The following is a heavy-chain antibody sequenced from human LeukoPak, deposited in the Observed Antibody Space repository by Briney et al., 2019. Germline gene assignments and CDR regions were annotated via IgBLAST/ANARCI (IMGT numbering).Heavy chain of an antibody. J-gene: IGHJ3*02. CDR3: ARDHRSYLLWCGEAGDRDAFDI. CDR2: INPNSGGT. V-gene: IGHV1-2*02. CDR1: GYTFTGYY. Sequence: ASVKVSCKTSGYTFTGYYMHWVRQAPGQGLEWMGWINPNSGGTNYAQKFQGRVTMTRDTSISTAYMELSRLRSDDTAVYYCARDHRSYLLWCGEAGDRDAFDIWGQGPMVPVSS. D-gene: IGHD3-10*01.